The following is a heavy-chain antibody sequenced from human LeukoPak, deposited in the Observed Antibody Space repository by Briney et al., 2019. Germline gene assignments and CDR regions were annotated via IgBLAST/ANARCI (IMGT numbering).Heavy chain of an antibody. V-gene: IGHV1-69*13. D-gene: IGHD3-10*01. CDR3: ARGMVRGDHDAFDI. CDR2: IIPIFGTA. Sequence: GAPVKVSCKASGGTFSSYAISWVRQAPGQGLEWMGGIIPIFGTANYAQKFQGRVTITADESTSTAYMELSSLRSEDTAVYYCARGMVRGDHDAFDIWGQGTMVTVSS. CDR1: GGTFSSYA. J-gene: IGHJ3*02.